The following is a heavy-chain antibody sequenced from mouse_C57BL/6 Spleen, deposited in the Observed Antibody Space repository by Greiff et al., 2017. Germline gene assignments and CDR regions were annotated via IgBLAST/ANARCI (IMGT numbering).Heavy chain of an antibody. D-gene: IGHD1-1*01. CDR1: GFTFSNYW. CDR2: IRLKSDNYAT. Sequence: EVKLVESGGGLVKPGGSMKLSCVASGFTFSNYWMNWVRQSPEKGLEWVAQIRLKSDNYATHYAESVKGRFTISRDDSKSRVYLQMNNLRAEDTGIYYCTGDGSSYEAYWGQGTLVTVSA. J-gene: IGHJ3*01. V-gene: IGHV6-3*01. CDR3: TGDGSSYEAY.